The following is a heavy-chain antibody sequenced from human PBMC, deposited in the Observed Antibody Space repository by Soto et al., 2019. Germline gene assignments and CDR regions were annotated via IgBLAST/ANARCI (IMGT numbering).Heavy chain of an antibody. Sequence: SETLSLTCAVSGGSISSGGYSWSWIRQPPGKGLEWIGYIYHSGSTYYNPSLKSRATISVDRSKNQFSLKLSSVTAADTAVYYCARGGRTRSVYFDYWGQGTLVTVSS. J-gene: IGHJ4*02. CDR3: ARGGRTRSVYFDY. D-gene: IGHD2-2*01. CDR2: IYHSGST. V-gene: IGHV4-30-2*01. CDR1: GGSISSGGYS.